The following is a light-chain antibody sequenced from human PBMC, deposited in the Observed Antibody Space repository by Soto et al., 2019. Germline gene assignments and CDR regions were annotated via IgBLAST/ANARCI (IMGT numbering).Light chain of an antibody. CDR2: GAS. V-gene: IGKV3-20*01. J-gene: IGKJ1*01. CDR3: LKYGSSVWK. CDR1: QRLSSNY. Sequence: EIVLTQSPGTLSWSPGERATLSCRSSQRLSSNYLAWSQQKPGQAPRLLIYGASSRATGIPDRFSGSGSGTDFTLTIPRLEPEDFAVYYCLKYGSSVWKFGQGTKVDIK.